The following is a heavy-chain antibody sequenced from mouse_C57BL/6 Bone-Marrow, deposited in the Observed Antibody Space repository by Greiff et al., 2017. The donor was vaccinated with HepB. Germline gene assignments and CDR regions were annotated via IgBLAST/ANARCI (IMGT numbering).Heavy chain of an antibody. CDR1: GFTFSSYG. CDR3: ARHRPPGDY. Sequence: EVKLMESGGGLVKPGGSLKLSCAASGFTFSSYGMSWVRQTPDKRLEWVATISSGGSYTYYPDSVKGRFTISRDNAKNTLYLQMSSLKSEDTAMYYCARHRPPGDYWGQGTTLTVSS. J-gene: IGHJ2*01. V-gene: IGHV5-6*03. CDR2: ISSGGSYT.